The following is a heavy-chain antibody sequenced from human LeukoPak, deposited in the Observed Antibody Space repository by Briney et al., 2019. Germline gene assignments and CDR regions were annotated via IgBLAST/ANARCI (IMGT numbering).Heavy chain of an antibody. V-gene: IGHV4-59*08. CDR2: IYYSGST. D-gene: IGHD6-19*01. CDR3: ASLHSSGWSY. CDR1: GGSISSYY. Sequence: SETLSLTCTVSGGSISSYYWSWIRQPPGKGLEWIGYIYYSGSTNYNPSLKSRVTISVDTSKNQFSLKLSSVTAADTAVYYCASLHSSGWSYWGQGTLVTVSS. J-gene: IGHJ4*02.